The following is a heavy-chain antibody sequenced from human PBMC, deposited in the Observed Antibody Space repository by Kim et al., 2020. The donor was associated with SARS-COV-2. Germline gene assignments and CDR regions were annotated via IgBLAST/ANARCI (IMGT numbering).Heavy chain of an antibody. V-gene: IGHV1-3*01. Sequence: ASVKVSCKASGYTFTSYAFHWVRQAPGQGLEWMGWIDADNGNTKYSQKFQGRITLTRDTSARTAYMELSSLRSEETAVYYCARNEDYWGQGTLVTVSS. CDR3: ARNEDY. J-gene: IGHJ4*02. CDR1: GYTFTSYA. CDR2: IDADNGNT.